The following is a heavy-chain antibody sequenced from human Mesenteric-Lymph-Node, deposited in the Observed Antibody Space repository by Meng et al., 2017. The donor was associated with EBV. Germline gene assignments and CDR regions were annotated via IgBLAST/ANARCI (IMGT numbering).Heavy chain of an antibody. V-gene: IGHV1-8*01. Sequence: QGQWVVSGSEVKEPGASVKCLCKASGYSFSEYDINWVRQATGQGLEWMGWMNPISGNTAYARKFLGRVTMTRDTSTGTAYMELSSLRSEDAAVYYCARGNTVTNPLDSWGQGTLVTVSS. CDR1: GYSFSEYD. J-gene: IGHJ4*02. CDR2: MNPISGNT. D-gene: IGHD4-17*01. CDR3: ARGNTVTNPLDS.